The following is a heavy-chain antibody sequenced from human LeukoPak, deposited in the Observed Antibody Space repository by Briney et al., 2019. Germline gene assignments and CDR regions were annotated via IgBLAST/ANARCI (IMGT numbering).Heavy chain of an antibody. V-gene: IGHV1-46*01. CDR2: INPSGGST. J-gene: IGHJ4*02. Sequence: GSSVKVSCKASGYTFTSYYMHWVRQAPGQGLEWMGIINPSGGSTSYAQKFQGRVTMTRDMSTSTVYMELSSLRSEDTAVYYCARGVRLGIQLWRRDFDYWGQGTLVTVSS. CDR1: GYTFTSYY. CDR3: ARGVRLGIQLWRRDFDY. D-gene: IGHD5-18*01.